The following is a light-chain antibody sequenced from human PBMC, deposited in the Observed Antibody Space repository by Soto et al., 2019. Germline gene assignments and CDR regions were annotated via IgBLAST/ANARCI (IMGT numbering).Light chain of an antibody. V-gene: IGKV1-33*01. CDR1: QDNTNY. Sequence: DIQMTQSPSSLSASVGDRVTITCQASQDNTNYLNWYQQKPGKSPKLLIYDASNWATGVPSRFSGSGSRTDFTFPISSLQPEDFATYYCQQYGDLPLTFGGETKVKMK. CDR2: DAS. CDR3: QQYGDLPLT. J-gene: IGKJ4*01.